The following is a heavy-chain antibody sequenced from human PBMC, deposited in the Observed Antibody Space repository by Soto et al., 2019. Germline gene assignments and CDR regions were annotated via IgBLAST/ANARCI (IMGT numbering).Heavy chain of an antibody. D-gene: IGHD3-3*01. CDR1: GFTFSSYW. CDR2: IKQDGSEK. CDR3: ARGLIRITIFGVVPYAFDI. J-gene: IGHJ3*02. Sequence: PGGSLRLSCAASGFTFSSYWMSWVRQAPGKGLEWVANIKQDGSEKYYVDSVKGRFTISRDNAKNSLYLQMNSLRAEDTAVYYCARGLIRITIFGVVPYAFDIWGQGTMVTVSS. V-gene: IGHV3-7*01.